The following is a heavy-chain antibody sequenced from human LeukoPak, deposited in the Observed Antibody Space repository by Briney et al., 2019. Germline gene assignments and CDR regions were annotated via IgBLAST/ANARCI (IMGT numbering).Heavy chain of an antibody. D-gene: IGHD4-17*01. Sequence: PSETLSLTCAVSGVSISSGYWWSWVRQPPGKGLEWIAEISHSGSTNYNPSLKSRVTISLDRSKNHFSLKLSSVTAADTAVYYCARLGGAYGDSPLDYWGQGTLVTVSS. V-gene: IGHV4-4*02. J-gene: IGHJ4*02. CDR1: GVSISSGYW. CDR2: ISHSGST. CDR3: ARLGGAYGDSPLDY.